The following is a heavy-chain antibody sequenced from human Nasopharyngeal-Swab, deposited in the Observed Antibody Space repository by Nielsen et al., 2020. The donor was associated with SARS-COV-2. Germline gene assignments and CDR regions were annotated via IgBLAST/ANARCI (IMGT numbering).Heavy chain of an antibody. V-gene: IGHV4-61*01. Sequence: SETLSLTCTVSGASVSSASYYWSWIRQSPGRGLEWIGYVYYSGNTNYNPSLKSRLTMSVDISKNQFSLNLSSVTTADTAVYYCARDRAAALRDYYYNMDVWGQGTTVTVSS. J-gene: IGHJ6*02. CDR3: ARDRAAALRDYYYNMDV. D-gene: IGHD2-2*01. CDR1: GASVSSASYY. CDR2: VYYSGNT.